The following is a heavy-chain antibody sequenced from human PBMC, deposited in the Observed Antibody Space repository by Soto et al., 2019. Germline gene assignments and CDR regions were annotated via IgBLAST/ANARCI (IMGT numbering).Heavy chain of an antibody. J-gene: IGHJ6*02. V-gene: IGHV4-39*01. CDR1: GGSISSSSNY. CDR2: IYYGGST. Sequence: SETLSLTCTFSGGSISSSSNYWGWIRQPPGKGLEWIGSIYYGGSTYYNPSLKSRVTISVDTSTSKSQFSLKLNSVAAADTAVYYCARGHDYYGMDVWGQGTTVTVSS. CDR3: ARGHDYYGMDV.